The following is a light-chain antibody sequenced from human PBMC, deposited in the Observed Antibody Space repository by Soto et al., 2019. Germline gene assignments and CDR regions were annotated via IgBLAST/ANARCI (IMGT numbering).Light chain of an antibody. V-gene: IGKV1-12*01. Sequence: DFQMTQSPSSVSASVGDRVTLTCRASQDIGNLLAWYQQKPGKAPKLLIYFGSNLQTGVPSRFSGSGSGTDFTLTISSLQPEDLATYYCQQADSFPLTFGRGTRVEIK. CDR3: QQADSFPLT. CDR2: FGS. J-gene: IGKJ4*01. CDR1: QDIGNL.